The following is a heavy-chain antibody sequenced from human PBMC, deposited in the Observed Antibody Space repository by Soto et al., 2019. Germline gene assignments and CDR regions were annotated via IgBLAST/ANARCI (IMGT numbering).Heavy chain of an antibody. CDR2: IIPIFGTA. Sequence: SVKVSCTASGGTFSSYAISWVRQAPGQGLEWMGGIIPIFGTAKYSQKFQGRVTITRDTSASTAYMELSSLRSEDTAVYYCARGWDTGSYYYYGMDVWGQGTTVTVSS. J-gene: IGHJ6*02. CDR3: ARGWDTGSYYYYGMDV. CDR1: GGTFSSYA. D-gene: IGHD5-18*01. V-gene: IGHV1-69*05.